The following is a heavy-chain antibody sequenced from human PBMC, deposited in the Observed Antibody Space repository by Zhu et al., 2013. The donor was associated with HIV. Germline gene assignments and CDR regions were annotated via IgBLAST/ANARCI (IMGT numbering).Heavy chain of an antibody. Sequence: EVQLVESGGGLVHPGGSLRLSCAASGFTFSSYWMHWVRQVPGKGLVWVSRINTDGRTTNYADSVKGRFTISRDNAKNTLYLQMNNLRAEDTAVYYCSPQGKSGGFDYWGQGTLVTVSS. D-gene: IGHD3-3*01. CDR2: INTDGRTT. CDR3: SPQGKSGGFDY. V-gene: IGHV3-74*01. CDR1: GFTFSSYW. J-gene: IGHJ4*02.